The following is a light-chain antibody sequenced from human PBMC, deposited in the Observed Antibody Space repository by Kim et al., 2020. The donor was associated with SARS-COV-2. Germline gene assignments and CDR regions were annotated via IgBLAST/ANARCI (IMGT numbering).Light chain of an antibody. V-gene: IGLV3-21*04. Sequence: SYELTQPPPVSVDPGKTARITCGGNSVRSKSVHWYQHKPGQAPVLVISYDSDRPSGIPERYSGSNSGNTATLTISRVEAGDEADYYCQVWHSTSDHRVVFGGGTQLTVL. CDR2: YDS. CDR1: SVRSKS. CDR3: QVWHSTSDHRVV. J-gene: IGLJ2*01.